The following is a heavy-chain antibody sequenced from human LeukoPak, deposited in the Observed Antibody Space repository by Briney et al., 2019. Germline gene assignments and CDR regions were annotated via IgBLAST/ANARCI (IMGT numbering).Heavy chain of an antibody. CDR2: IYYSGST. V-gene: IGHV4-39*01. J-gene: IGHJ3*01. Sequence: SGTLSLTCAVSGGSISSTSYYWAWMRQPPGKGLECIVTIYYSGSTYHTPSLKSRVTLSVDTSRNQFSLRLSSVDAADTAVYYCAKAGVRYFDSSGLYAFDFWGQGTTVTVSS. D-gene: IGHD3-22*01. CDR1: GGSISSTSYY. CDR3: AKAGVRYFDSSGLYAFDF.